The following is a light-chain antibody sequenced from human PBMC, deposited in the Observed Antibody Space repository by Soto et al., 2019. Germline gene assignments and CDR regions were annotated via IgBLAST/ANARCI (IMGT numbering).Light chain of an antibody. J-gene: IGKJ3*01. CDR2: AAS. CDR1: QGISSY. Sequence: IQLTQSPSSLSASVGDRVTITCRASQGISSYLAWYQQKPGKAPKLLIYAASALQSGVPSTFSGSGSGTDFTLTISSLQPEDFATYYCQQFNTYPRTFGPGTKVDI. CDR3: QQFNTYPRT. V-gene: IGKV1-9*01.